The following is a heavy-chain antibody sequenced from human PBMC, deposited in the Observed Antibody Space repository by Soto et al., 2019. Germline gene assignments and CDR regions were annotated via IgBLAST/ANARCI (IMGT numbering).Heavy chain of an antibody. CDR2: INPSGGST. J-gene: IGHJ3*02. CDR1: GYTFTSYY. Sequence: ASVKVSCKASGYTFTSYYMHWVRQAPGQGLEWMGIINPSGGSTSYAQKFQGRVTMTRYTSTSIVYMELSSLRSEDTAVYYCACSFTGTTAFDIWGQGTMVTVSS. D-gene: IGHD1-7*01. V-gene: IGHV1-46*03. CDR3: ACSFTGTTAFDI.